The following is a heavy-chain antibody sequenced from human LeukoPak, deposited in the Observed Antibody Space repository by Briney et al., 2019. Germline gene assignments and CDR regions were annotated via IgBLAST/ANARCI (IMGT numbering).Heavy chain of an antibody. D-gene: IGHD6-19*01. CDR1: GFTFKRYG. CDR2: ISAYNGNT. CDR3: ARDGDPYTSGWPEF. Sequence: ASVKVSCKASGFTFKRYGITWVRQAPGQGLEWMGWISAYNGNTNYEQNFQGRVTMTTDPPTSTAYMELRSLRSDDTAKYYCARDGDPYTSGWPEFWGQGALVTVSS. J-gene: IGHJ4*02. V-gene: IGHV1-18*01.